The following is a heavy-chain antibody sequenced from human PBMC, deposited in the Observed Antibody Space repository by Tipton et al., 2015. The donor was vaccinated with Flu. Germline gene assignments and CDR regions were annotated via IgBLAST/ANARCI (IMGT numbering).Heavy chain of an antibody. V-gene: IGHV3-7*01. CDR2: IKQDESER. CDR3: VRKGFGDY. CDR1: GFTFSDYW. D-gene: IGHD3-10*01. Sequence: LTCAASGFTFSDYWMAWVRQAPGKGLEWVANIKQDESERYYVDSVKGRFTISRDNAKNSLFLQMNSLRAEDTAVYYCVRKGFGDYWGQGILVTVSS. J-gene: IGHJ4*02.